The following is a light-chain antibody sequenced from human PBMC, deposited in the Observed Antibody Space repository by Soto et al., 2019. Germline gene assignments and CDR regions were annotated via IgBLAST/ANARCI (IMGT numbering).Light chain of an antibody. CDR1: QSVSSSY. V-gene: IGKV3-15*01. CDR3: QQYNKWPLA. J-gene: IGKJ3*01. CDR2: GAS. Sequence: EIVSTQSPGTLSLSPGERATLSCRASQSVSSSYLAWYQQKPGQAPRLLIYGASSRATGTPARFSGSGSGSDFTLTISSLQSEDFAVYYCQQYNKWPLAFGPGTKVDI.